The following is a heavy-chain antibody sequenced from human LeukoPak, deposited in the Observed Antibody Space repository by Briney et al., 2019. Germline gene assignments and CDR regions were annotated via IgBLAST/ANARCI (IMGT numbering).Heavy chain of an antibody. CDR3: ARESYLGMDA. D-gene: IGHD3-16*02. J-gene: IGHJ6*04. Sequence: PGGSLRLSCAASGFTFSSYEMNWVRQAPGKGLEWVSYISSSGSTIYYADSVKGRFTISRDNAKNSLYLQMNSLRAEDTAVYYCARESYLGMDAWGKGTTVTVSS. CDR2: ISSSGSTI. CDR1: GFTFSSYE. V-gene: IGHV3-48*03.